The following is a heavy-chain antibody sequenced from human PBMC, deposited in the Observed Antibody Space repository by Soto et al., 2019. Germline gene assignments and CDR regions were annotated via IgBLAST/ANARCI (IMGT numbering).Heavy chain of an antibody. D-gene: IGHD3-16*01. CDR1: GGSISSGDYY. Sequence: SETLSLTCTVSGGSISSGDYYWSWIRQPPGKGLEWIGYIYYSGSTYYNPSLKSRVTISVDTSKNQFSLKLSSVTAADTAVYYCARASVMITFEAFDIWGQGTMVT. CDR2: IYYSGST. J-gene: IGHJ3*02. V-gene: IGHV4-30-4*01. CDR3: ARASVMITFEAFDI.